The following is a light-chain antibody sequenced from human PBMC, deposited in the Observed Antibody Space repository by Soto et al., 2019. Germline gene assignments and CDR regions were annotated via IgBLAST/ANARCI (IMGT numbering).Light chain of an antibody. CDR1: SSNIGAGYD. J-gene: IGLJ2*01. Sequence: QSVLTQPPSVSGAPGQRVTISCTGTSSNIGAGYDVHWYQQLPETAPKLLIYGNYNRPSGVPERFSGSRSGTSASLAITGLQAEDEADYYCQSYDSSLSGVVFGVGTKLTVL. CDR2: GNY. CDR3: QSYDSSLSGVV. V-gene: IGLV1-40*01.